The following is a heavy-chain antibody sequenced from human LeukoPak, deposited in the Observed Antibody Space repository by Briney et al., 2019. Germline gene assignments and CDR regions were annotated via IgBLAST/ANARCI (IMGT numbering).Heavy chain of an antibody. Sequence: SDTLSLTCTVSGGSISSYYWSWIRQPPGKGLEWVGYISHSGTTNCNPPLKSRVIISVDTSKNQFSLKLSSVTAADTAVYYCASSSRLRFDISAFDYWGQGTLVPVSS. D-gene: IGHD3-3*01. J-gene: IGHJ4*02. CDR3: ASSSRLRFDISAFDY. CDR2: ISHSGTT. CDR1: GGSISSYY. V-gene: IGHV4-59*07.